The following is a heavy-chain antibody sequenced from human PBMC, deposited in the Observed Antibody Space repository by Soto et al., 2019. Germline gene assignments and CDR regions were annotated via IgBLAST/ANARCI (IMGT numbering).Heavy chain of an antibody. CDR2: IRSKANSYAT. Sequence: GGSLRLSCVASGFTFSGSAIHWVRQPSGKGLEWVGRIRSKANSYATAYAASVEGRFTISRDGSKNTAYLQMNSLKTEDTAVYYCTRIEYSSSWYFAFDIWGQGTMVTVSS. J-gene: IGHJ3*02. D-gene: IGHD6-13*01. CDR3: TRIEYSSSWYFAFDI. V-gene: IGHV3-73*01. CDR1: GFTFSGSA.